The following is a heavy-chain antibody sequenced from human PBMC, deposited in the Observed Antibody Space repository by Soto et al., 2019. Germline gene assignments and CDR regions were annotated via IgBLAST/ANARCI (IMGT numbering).Heavy chain of an antibody. CDR2: INHSGST. J-gene: IGHJ6*04. D-gene: IGHD2-21*01. CDR3: ARHDGIVVVSMDV. Sequence: NPSETLSLTCTVSGGSISSGGYYWSWIRQPPGKGLEWIGEINHSGSTNYNPSLKSRVTISVDTSKNQFSLKLSSVTAADTAVYYCARHDGIVVVSMDVWGKGTTVTVSS. CDR1: GGSISSGGYY. V-gene: IGHV4-39*01.